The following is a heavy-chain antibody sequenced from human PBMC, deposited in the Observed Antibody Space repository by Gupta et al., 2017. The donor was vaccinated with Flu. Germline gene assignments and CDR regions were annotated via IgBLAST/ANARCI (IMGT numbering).Heavy chain of an antibody. CDR3: ARSTYYYDSDGDPAGWVDP. Sequence: QVQLQESGPGLVKPSQTLSLTCTVSGGSISSGGYFWSWIRQHPGKGLEWIGYIYYSGSTYYNPSLKSRVTISLDTSKNQFSLKMRSMTAADTAIYYCARSTYYYDSDGDPAGWVDPWGQGAQVTVSS. CDR1: GGSISSGGYF. J-gene: IGHJ5*02. V-gene: IGHV4-31*03. D-gene: IGHD3-22*01. CDR2: IYYSGST.